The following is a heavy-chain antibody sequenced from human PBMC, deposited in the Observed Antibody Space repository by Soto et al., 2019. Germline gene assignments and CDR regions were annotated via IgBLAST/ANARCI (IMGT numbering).Heavy chain of an antibody. CDR3: AREGGSGSYYNRPATFDY. CDR2: IWYDGSNK. V-gene: IGHV3-33*01. CDR1: GFTFSSYG. Sequence: TGGSLRLSCAASGFTFSSYGMHWVRQAPGKGLEWVAVIWYDGSNKYYADSVKGRFTISRDNSKNTLYLQMNSLRAEDTAVYYCAREGGSGSYYNRPATFDYWGQGTLVTVSS. D-gene: IGHD3-10*01. J-gene: IGHJ4*02.